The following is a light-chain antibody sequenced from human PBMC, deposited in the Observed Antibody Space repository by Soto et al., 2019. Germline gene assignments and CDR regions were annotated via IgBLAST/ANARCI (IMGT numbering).Light chain of an antibody. V-gene: IGLV2-14*01. CDR1: SSDVGGYNY. J-gene: IGLJ2*01. CDR3: SSYTSSSTI. Sequence: QSVLTQPASVSGSPGQSITISCTGISSDVGGYNYVSWYQQHPGKAPKLMIYDVSNRPSGVSNRFSGSKSGNTASLTIPGLQAEDEADYYCSSYTSSSTIFGGGTKVTVL. CDR2: DVS.